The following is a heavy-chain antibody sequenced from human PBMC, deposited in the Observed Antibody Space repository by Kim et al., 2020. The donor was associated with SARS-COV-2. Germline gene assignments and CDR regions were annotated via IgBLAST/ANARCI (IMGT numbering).Heavy chain of an antibody. Sequence: GGSLRLSCAASGFTFSSNSMNWVRQAPGKGLEWVSYISSSSRTIHYADSVKGRFTISRDNAKNSLYLQMNSLRDEDTAVYYCARGTPVDTVMVMWVSGYYYGMDVWGQGTTVTVSS. D-gene: IGHD5-18*01. CDR1: GFTFSSNS. J-gene: IGHJ6*02. CDR2: ISSSSRTI. V-gene: IGHV3-48*02. CDR3: ARGTPVDTVMVMWVSGYYYGMDV.